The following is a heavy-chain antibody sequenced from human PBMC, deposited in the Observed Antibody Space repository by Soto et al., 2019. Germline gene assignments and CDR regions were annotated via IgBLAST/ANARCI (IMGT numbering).Heavy chain of an antibody. J-gene: IGHJ4*02. CDR3: ARHPSSGWYYFDY. Sequence: ESGGGVVQPGRSLRLSCAASGFTFSSYGMHWVRQAPGKGLEWVAVIWYDGSNKYYADSVKGRFTISRDNSKNTLYLQMNSLRAEDTAVYYCARHPSSGWYYFDYWGQGTLVTVSS. CDR2: IWYDGSNK. CDR1: GFTFSSYG. D-gene: IGHD6-19*01. V-gene: IGHV3-33*01.